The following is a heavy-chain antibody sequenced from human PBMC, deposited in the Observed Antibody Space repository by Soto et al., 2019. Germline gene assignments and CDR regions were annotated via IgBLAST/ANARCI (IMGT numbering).Heavy chain of an antibody. J-gene: IGHJ4*02. V-gene: IGHV5-51*01. CDR3: ARQGCNFDY. D-gene: IGHD2-15*01. Sequence: GESLKLSCQASGYSFTNYWIAWVRQMPGEGLEWMGIIYPGDSDIRYSPYFEGQVTISADKSISTAYLQWSSLKASDNAMYYRARQGCNFDYWGQGTLVTVSS. CDR2: IYPGDSDI. CDR1: GYSFTNYW.